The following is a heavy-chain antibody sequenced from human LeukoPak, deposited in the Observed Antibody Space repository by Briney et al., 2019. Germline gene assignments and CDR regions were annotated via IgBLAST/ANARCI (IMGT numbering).Heavy chain of an antibody. CDR2: IYYSGST. D-gene: IGHD3-9*01. V-gene: IGHV4-59*01. Sequence: KPSETLSLTCTVSGGSISSYYWSWIRQPPGKGLEWIGYIYYSGSTNYNPSLKSRVTISVDTSKNQFSLKLSSVTAADTAVYYCARGNYVLRYFDWPGDGMDVWGQGTTVTVSS. CDR1: GGSISSYY. J-gene: IGHJ6*02. CDR3: ARGNYVLRYFDWPGDGMDV.